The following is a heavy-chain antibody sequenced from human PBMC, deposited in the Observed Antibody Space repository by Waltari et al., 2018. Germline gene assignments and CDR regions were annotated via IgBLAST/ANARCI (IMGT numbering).Heavy chain of an antibody. Sequence: QVQLQQWGAGQLQPSETLSLTCAVYGGSFIGYYWGWIRQAPGKGLEWIGEINHSGNTKSNPSLRSLVTMLVVTSKSQLSLKVHSVTAADTAVYYCVRLEDCTGPGCNCYSGDSFALDVWGQGTTVTVSS. V-gene: IGHV4-34*02. CDR2: INHSGNT. D-gene: IGHD2-8*02. J-gene: IGHJ6*02. CDR1: GGSFIGYY. CDR3: VRLEDCTGPGCNCYSGDSFALDV.